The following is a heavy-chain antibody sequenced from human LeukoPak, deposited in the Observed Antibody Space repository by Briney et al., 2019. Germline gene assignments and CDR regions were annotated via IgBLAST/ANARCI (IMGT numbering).Heavy chain of an antibody. CDR1: GFTFSSYG. V-gene: IGHV3-30*18. Sequence: SGGSLRLSCAASGFTFSSYGMHWVRQAPGKGLEWVAVISYDGSNKYYADSVKGRFTISRDNSKNTLYLQMNSLRAEDTAVYYCAKGGTKKHTYGGNSFVPWFDPWGQGTLVTVSS. D-gene: IGHD4-23*01. J-gene: IGHJ5*02. CDR3: AKGGTKKHTYGGNSFVPWFDP. CDR2: ISYDGSNK.